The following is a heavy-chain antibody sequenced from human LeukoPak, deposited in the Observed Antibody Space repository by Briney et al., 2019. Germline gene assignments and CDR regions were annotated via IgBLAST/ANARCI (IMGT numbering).Heavy chain of an antibody. CDR3: ARIRGSCSGNSCYWFDP. CDR1: GGSISSYY. D-gene: IGHD2-15*01. Sequence: SETLSLTCTVSGGSISSYYWSWIRQPPGMGLEWIGYIYYTGSTNYNPSLKSRVTISVDTSKNPFPLRLSSVTAADTAVYYCARIRGSCSGNSCYWFDPWGQGTLVTVSS. CDR2: IYYTGST. J-gene: IGHJ5*02. V-gene: IGHV4-59*01.